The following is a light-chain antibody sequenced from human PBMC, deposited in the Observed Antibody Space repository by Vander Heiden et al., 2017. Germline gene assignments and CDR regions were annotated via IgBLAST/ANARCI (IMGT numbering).Light chain of an antibody. Sequence: DIQLPQSPSFLSASVGDRVTITCRASQGISSYLAWYQQKLGKAPKLLIYAASTLQSGVPSRFSGSGSGTEFTLTISSLQPEDFATYYCQQLNSYPLTFGGGTKVEIK. CDR2: AAS. V-gene: IGKV1-9*01. CDR3: QQLNSYPLT. CDR1: QGISSY. J-gene: IGKJ4*01.